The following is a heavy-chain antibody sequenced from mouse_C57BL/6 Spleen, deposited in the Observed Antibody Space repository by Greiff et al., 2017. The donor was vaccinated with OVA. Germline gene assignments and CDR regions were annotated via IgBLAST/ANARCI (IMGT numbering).Heavy chain of an antibody. J-gene: IGHJ2*01. CDR3: ARRGNSNYVGY. Sequence: QVQLQQSGAELVKPGASVKMSCKASGYTFTSYWITWVKQRPGQGLAWIGDIYPGSGSTNYNEKFKSKATLTVDTSSSTAYMQLSSLTSEDSAVYYCARRGNSNYVGYWGQGTTLTVSS. CDR1: GYTFTSYW. D-gene: IGHD2-5*01. V-gene: IGHV1-55*01. CDR2: IYPGSGST.